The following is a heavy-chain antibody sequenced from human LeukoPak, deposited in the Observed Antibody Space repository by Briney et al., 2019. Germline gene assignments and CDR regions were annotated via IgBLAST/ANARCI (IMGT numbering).Heavy chain of an antibody. CDR3: ARAQMTSSAFGAFDI. J-gene: IGHJ3*02. CDR2: IYYTGST. Sequence: SETLSLTCTVSGGSISRDYWSWIRQPPGKGLEWIGYIYYTGSTNYNPSLKSRVTISVDTSKNQFSLKLSSVTAADTAVYYCARAQMTSSAFGAFDIWGQGTMV. CDR1: GGSISRDY. V-gene: IGHV4-59*01. D-gene: IGHD3-16*01.